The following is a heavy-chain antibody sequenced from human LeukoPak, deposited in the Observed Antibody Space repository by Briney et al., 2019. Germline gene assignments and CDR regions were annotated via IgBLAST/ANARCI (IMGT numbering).Heavy chain of an antibody. V-gene: IGHV3-30*02. CDR3: TRATTPGRTDAFGI. Sequence: GGSLRLSCAASGFTFSSYGMHWVRQAPGKGLEWVAFIRYDGSNKYYADSVKGRFTISRDNSKNTLYLQMNSPKTEDTAVYYCTRATTPGRTDAFGIWGQGTMVTVSS. CDR2: IRYDGSNK. D-gene: IGHD1-14*01. CDR1: GFTFSSYG. J-gene: IGHJ3*02.